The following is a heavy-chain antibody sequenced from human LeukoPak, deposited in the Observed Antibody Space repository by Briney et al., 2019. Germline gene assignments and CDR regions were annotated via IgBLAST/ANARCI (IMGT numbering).Heavy chain of an antibody. CDR2: ISSSSSYI. CDR1: AFTFSSSS. CDR3: AREAGCSSSWYYFDY. J-gene: IGHJ4*02. V-gene: IGHV3-21*01. D-gene: IGHD6-13*01. Sequence: GRSLRLSCAASAFTFSSSSMNWVRQAPGKGLEWVSSISSSSSYINYADSVKGRFTISRDNAKNSLYLQMNSLRAEDTAVYYCAREAGCSSSWYYFDYWGQGTLVTVTS.